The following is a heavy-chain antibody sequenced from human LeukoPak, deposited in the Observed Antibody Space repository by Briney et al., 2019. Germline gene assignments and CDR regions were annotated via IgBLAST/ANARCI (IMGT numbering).Heavy chain of an antibody. CDR2: IYNSGGT. V-gene: IGHV4-38-2*01. D-gene: IGHD1-26*01. CDR3: ARNSSGSYFDY. Sequence: SETLSLTCAVSGNSISNTYYWGWIRQPPGKELEWIGSIYNSGGTHYNPSLKSRVTISVDTSKNQFSLKLSSVTAADTAVYYCARNSSGSYFDYWGQGTLVTVSS. J-gene: IGHJ4*02. CDR1: GNSISNTYY.